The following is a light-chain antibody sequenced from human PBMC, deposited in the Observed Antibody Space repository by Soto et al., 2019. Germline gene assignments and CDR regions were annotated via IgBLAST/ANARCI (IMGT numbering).Light chain of an antibody. CDR1: SSNIGSRS. Sequence: QSVLTQPPSASGTPGQRVTISCSGSSSNIGSRSVNWYQQLPGTAPKLLILNNSQRPSGVPDRFSGSKSGTSASLAISGLQSEDEADYYCAAWDDSLSGLVFGGGTQLTVL. V-gene: IGLV1-44*01. CDR2: NNS. CDR3: AAWDDSLSGLV. J-gene: IGLJ3*02.